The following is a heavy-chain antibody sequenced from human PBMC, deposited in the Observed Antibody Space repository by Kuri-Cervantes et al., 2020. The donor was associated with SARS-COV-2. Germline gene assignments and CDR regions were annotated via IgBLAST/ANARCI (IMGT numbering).Heavy chain of an antibody. V-gene: IGHV4-38-2*02. D-gene: IGHD3-3*01. J-gene: IGHJ5*02. CDR1: GYSISSGYY. CDR3: ARGVVWFDP. CDR2: IYHSGST. Sequence: ESLKISCTVSGYSISSGYYWGWIRQPPGKGLEWIGSIYHSGSTYYNPSLKSRVTISVDTSKNQFSLKLSSVTAADTAVYYCARGVVWFDPWGQGTLVTVSS.